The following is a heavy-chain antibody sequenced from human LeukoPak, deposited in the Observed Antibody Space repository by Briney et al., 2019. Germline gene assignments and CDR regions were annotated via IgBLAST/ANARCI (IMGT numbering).Heavy chain of an antibody. CDR3: AREIPVAGAASLDY. D-gene: IGHD6-19*01. CDR2: INHSGST. Sequence: SETLSLTCAVYGGSFSGYYRSWIRQPPGKGLEWIGEINHSGSTNYNPSLKSRVTISVDTSKNQFSLNLKSVTAADAAVYYCAREIPVAGAASLDYWGQGTLVTVSS. V-gene: IGHV4-34*01. CDR1: GGSFSGYY. J-gene: IGHJ4*02.